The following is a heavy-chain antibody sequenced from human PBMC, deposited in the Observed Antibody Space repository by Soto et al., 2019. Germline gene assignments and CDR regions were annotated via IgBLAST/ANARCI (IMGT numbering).Heavy chain of an antibody. J-gene: IGHJ6*03. Sequence: ASVKVSCKASGYTFTNFDINWVRQAPGQGLEWMGWMHPHSGNTDYTQKFQGRVTMTRNTSISTAYMELSSLRSEDTAVYYCASYYGSGAHYPYYYYMDVWGKGTTVTVSS. CDR2: MHPHSGNT. D-gene: IGHD3-10*01. V-gene: IGHV1-8*02. CDR1: GYTFTNFD. CDR3: ASYYGSGAHYPYYYYMDV.